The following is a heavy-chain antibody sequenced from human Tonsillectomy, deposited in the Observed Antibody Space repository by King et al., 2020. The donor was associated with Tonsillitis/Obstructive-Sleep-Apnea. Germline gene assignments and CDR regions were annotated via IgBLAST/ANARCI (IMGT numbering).Heavy chain of an antibody. CDR3: ARSIAVAVDAFDI. J-gene: IGHJ3*02. Sequence: TLKESGPALVKPTQTLTLTCTFSGFSLSTSGMCVSWIRQPPGKALEWLARIDWDDDKYYSTSLKTRRTISKDTSKNQVVLTMTNMDPVDTATYYCARSIAVAVDAFDIWGQGTMVTVSS. CDR1: GFSLSTSGMC. D-gene: IGHD6-19*01. CDR2: IDWDDDK. V-gene: IGHV2-70*11.